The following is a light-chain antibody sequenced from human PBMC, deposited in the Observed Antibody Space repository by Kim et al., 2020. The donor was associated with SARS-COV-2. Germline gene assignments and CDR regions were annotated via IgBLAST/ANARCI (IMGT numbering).Light chain of an antibody. Sequence: EIVMTQSPATLSVSPGERATLSCRADQSISSNLAWYQQKPGRAPRLLIFTASTRAAAIPARFSGSGSGTEFTLTISSLQPEDFAVYYCQQYDDWPQTFGQGTKVEIK. V-gene: IGKV3-15*01. J-gene: IGKJ1*01. CDR2: TAS. CDR1: QSISSN. CDR3: QQYDDWPQT.